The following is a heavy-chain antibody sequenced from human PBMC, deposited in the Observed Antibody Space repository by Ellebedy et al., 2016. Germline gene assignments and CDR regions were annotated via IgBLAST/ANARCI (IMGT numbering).Heavy chain of an antibody. J-gene: IGHJ4*02. V-gene: IGHV3-53*01. D-gene: IGHD2-2*01. CDR1: GFTVSSNY. Sequence: GESLKISXAASGFTVSSNYMSWVRQAPGKGLEWVSVIYSGGSTYYADSVKGRFTISRDNSKNTLYLQMNSLRAEDTAVYYCARHCSSTSCYEYYVDYWGQGTLVTVSS. CDR2: IYSGGST. CDR3: ARHCSSTSCYEYYVDY.